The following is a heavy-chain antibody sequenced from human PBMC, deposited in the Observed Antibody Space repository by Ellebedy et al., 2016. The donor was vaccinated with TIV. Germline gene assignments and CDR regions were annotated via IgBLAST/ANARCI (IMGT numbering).Heavy chain of an antibody. D-gene: IGHD6-6*01. CDR1: GFTVSNNY. V-gene: IGHV3-30*18. CDR3: AEEGGSSRGASGMDV. CDR2: ISSDGSEK. Sequence: GESLKISCAASGFTVSNNYMSWVRQTPDRGLEWVAFISSDGSEKYYVGSVKGRFTISRDISKNTLYLEMNSLRGDDTAVYYCAEEGGSSRGASGMDVWGQGTTVIVSS. J-gene: IGHJ6*02.